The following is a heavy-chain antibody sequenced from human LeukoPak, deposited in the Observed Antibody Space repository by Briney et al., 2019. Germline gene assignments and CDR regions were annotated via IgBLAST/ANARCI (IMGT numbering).Heavy chain of an antibody. V-gene: IGHV4-39*07. J-gene: IGHJ5*02. CDR1: GGSISSSSYY. D-gene: IGHD3-22*01. Sequence: SETLSLTCTVSGGSISSSSYYWGWIRQPPGKGLEWIGNIYYSGGTYSNPSLKSRVTISVDTSKNQFSLNLSSVTAADTAVYYCARVGGYYDSSGYRRDNWFDPWGQGTLVTVSS. CDR3: ARVGGYYDSSGYRRDNWFDP. CDR2: IYYSGGT.